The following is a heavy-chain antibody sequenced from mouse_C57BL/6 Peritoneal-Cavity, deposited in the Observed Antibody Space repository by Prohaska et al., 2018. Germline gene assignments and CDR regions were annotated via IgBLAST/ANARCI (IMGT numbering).Heavy chain of an antibody. J-gene: IGHJ1*03. CDR1: GFPITSGYY. Sequence: QMQLQESGPGLVKPSQSLFLTCSITGFPITSGYYWIWIRQSPGKPLEWMEYITTRGETFYNPSLQSPIAITRETSKNQYLRQCNCVNTKDTAMYYSGGDRDSYWYIDVWCTGTTVTVSS. CDR2: ITTRGET. D-gene: IGHD2-12*01. V-gene: IGHV12-3*01. CDR3: GGDRDSYWYIDV.